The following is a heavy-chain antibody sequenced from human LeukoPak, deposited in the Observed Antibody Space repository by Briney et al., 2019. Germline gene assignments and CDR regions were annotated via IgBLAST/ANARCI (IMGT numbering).Heavy chain of an antibody. V-gene: IGHV3-7*05. CDR2: IKQDGRET. Sequence: GGSLTLSCGASGFTFCTYCMGWVRHAPGKGVEWEANIKQDGRETYYVEWVKGRFTSSRDNPRNPLYLQMNSLRAEDTAVYYCARKTAGFDGWSQGTLVSASS. J-gene: IGHJ4*02. CDR1: GFTFCTYC. CDR3: ARKTAGFDG. D-gene: IGHD5-18*01.